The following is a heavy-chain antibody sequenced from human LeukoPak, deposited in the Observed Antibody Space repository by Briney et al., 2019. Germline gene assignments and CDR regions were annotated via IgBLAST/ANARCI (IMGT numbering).Heavy chain of an antibody. D-gene: IGHD3-22*01. J-gene: IGHJ6*02. Sequence: SVKVSCKASGGTFSSYAISWVRQAPGQGLEWMGGIIPIFGTANYAQKFQGRVTITADESPSTAYMELSRLRSEDTAVYYCARDDYDSSGDYYYYGMDVWGQGTTVTVPS. CDR2: IIPIFGTA. V-gene: IGHV1-69*01. CDR1: GGTFSSYA. CDR3: ARDDYDSSGDYYYYGMDV.